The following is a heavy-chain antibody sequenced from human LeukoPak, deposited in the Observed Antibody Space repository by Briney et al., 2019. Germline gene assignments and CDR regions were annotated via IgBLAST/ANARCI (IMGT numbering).Heavy chain of an antibody. J-gene: IGHJ6*03. CDR3: ARALTSYYYDSSGYYYYYYMDV. D-gene: IGHD3-22*01. CDR1: GYTFTSYD. Sequence: ASVKVSCKASGYTFTSYDINWVRQATGQGLEWMGWMNPNSGNTGYAQKFQGRVTITRNTSISTAYMELSSLRSEGTAVYYCARALTSYYYDSSGYYYYYYMDVWGKGTTVTVSS. V-gene: IGHV1-8*03. CDR2: MNPNSGNT.